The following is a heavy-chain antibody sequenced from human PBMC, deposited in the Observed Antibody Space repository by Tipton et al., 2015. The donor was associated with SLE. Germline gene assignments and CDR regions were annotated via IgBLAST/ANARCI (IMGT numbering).Heavy chain of an antibody. V-gene: IGHV4-34*01. Sequence: TLSLTCAVYGGSFSGYYWSWIRQPPGKGLEWIGEINHSGSTNYNPSLKSRVTMSVDTSKNQFSLKLSSVTAADTAVYYCARDRRVSAAGPYCFDYWGQGTLVTVSS. D-gene: IGHD6-13*01. J-gene: IGHJ4*02. CDR3: ARDRRVSAAGPYCFDY. CDR1: GGSFSGYY. CDR2: INHSGST.